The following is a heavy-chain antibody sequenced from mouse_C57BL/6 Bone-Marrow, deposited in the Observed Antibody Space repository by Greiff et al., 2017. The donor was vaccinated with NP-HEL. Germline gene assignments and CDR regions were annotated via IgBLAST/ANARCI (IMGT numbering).Heavy chain of an antibody. CDR2: IDPENGDT. CDR3: TTCYYGSSPYYAMDY. Sequence: EVQLQQSGAELVRPGASVKLSCTASGFNITDDYMHWVKQRPEQGLEWIGWIDPENGDTEYASKFQGKATITADTSSNTAYLQLSSLTSEDTAVYYCTTCYYGSSPYYAMDYWGQGTSVTVSS. CDR1: GFNITDDY. J-gene: IGHJ4*01. D-gene: IGHD1-1*01. V-gene: IGHV14-4*01.